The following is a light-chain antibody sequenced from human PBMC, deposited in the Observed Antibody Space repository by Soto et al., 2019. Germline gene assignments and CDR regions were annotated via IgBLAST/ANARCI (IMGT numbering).Light chain of an antibody. CDR2: DVT. Sequence: QSALTQPASVSGSPGQSITISCTVTSSDVGGYNYVSWYQQHPGKAPKLMIYDVTNRPSGVSNRFSGSKSGNTASLTISGLQAEDEADYWCSSYTSRSTVVFGGGTKLTVL. CDR3: SSYTSRSTVV. J-gene: IGLJ2*01. CDR1: SSDVGGYNY. V-gene: IGLV2-14*03.